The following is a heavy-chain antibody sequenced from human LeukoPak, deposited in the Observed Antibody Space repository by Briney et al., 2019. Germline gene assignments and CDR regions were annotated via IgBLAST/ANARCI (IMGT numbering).Heavy chain of an antibody. CDR3: AREGLRGYCSSTSCPDAFDI. V-gene: IGHV4-34*01. D-gene: IGHD2-2*01. J-gene: IGHJ3*02. CDR1: GGSFRGYY. CDR2: INHSGST. Sequence: SETLSLTCAVYGGSFRGYYWSWIRQPPGKGLEWIGEINHSGSTNYNPSLKSRVTISVDTSKNQFSLKLSSVTAADTAVYYCAREGLRGYCSSTSCPDAFDIWGQGTMVTVSS.